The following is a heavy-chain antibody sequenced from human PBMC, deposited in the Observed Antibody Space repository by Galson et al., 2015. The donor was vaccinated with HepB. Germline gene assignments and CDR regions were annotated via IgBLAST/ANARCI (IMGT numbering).Heavy chain of an antibody. Sequence: SLRLSCAVSGFTFSSYWMHWVRQAPGKGLVWVSRINSEGGSTSYADSVEGRFTISRDNAKNTLSLQMNSLRAEDTGVYYCARADYGEDWYFDLWGRGTVVTVSS. CDR3: ARADYGEDWYFDL. CDR1: GFTFSSYW. J-gene: IGHJ2*01. CDR2: INSEGGST. V-gene: IGHV3-74*01. D-gene: IGHD4-17*01.